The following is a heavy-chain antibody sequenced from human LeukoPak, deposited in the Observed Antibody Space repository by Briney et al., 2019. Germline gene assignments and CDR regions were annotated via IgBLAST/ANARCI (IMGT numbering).Heavy chain of an antibody. J-gene: IGHJ6*03. V-gene: IGHV1-2*02. CDR3: ARGYYYGSIYPMDV. CDR2: INPNSGGT. D-gene: IGHD3-10*01. Sequence: GASVTVSCTASGYTFTGYYMHWVRQAPGQGLEWMGWINPNSGGTNYAQKFQGRVTMTRDTSISTAYMELSSLRAEDTAVYYCARGYYYGSIYPMDVWGKGTTVTISS. CDR1: GYTFTGYY.